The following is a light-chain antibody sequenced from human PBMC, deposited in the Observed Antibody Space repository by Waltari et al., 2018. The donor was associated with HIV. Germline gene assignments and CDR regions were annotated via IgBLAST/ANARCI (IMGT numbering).Light chain of an antibody. CDR1: SGHSTSA. CDR3: QTWGAGIVV. J-gene: IGLJ2*01. Sequence: QLVLTQSPSASASLGASVKLTCTLRSGHSTSAIAWPPRQPDTGPRFLMKVNSDGSHIKGDEIPDRFSASASGPERYLTISSVQSEDEGDYYCQTWGAGIVVFGGGTKLSVL. V-gene: IGLV4-69*01. CDR2: VNSDGSH.